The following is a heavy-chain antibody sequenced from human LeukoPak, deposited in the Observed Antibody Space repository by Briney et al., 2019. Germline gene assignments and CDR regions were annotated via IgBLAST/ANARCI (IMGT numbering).Heavy chain of an antibody. CDR3: ARERAYYDILPRWFDP. CDR1: GGSISSGSYY. V-gene: IGHV4-61*02. CDR2: IYTSGST. Sequence: SETLSLTCTVSGGSISSGSYYWSWIRQPAEKGLEWIGRIYTSGSTNYNPSLKSRVTISLDTSKNQFSLKLSSVTAADTAVYYCARERAYYDILPRWFDPWGQGTLVTVSS. D-gene: IGHD3-9*01. J-gene: IGHJ5*02.